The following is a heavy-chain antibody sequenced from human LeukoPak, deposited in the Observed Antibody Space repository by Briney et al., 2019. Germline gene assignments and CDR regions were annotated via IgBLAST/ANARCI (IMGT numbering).Heavy chain of an antibody. CDR2: ISRASESI. D-gene: IGHD3-10*01. Sequence: AGGSLRLSCAASGFTFNTYSMSWVRQAPGKGLEWVSIISRASESIFYADSVKGRFSISRDNSKNTLYLQMNRLRADDTAVYYCARDRSQEFDPWGQGTLVTVSS. V-gene: IGHV3-21*01. J-gene: IGHJ5*02. CDR3: ARDRSQEFDP. CDR1: GFTFNTYS.